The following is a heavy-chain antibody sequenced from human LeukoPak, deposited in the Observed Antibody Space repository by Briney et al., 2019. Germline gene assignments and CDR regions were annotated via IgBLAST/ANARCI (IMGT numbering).Heavy chain of an antibody. CDR3: ARAGYSSSWIYYMDV. D-gene: IGHD6-13*01. CDR2: IIPIFGTA. V-gene: IGHV1-69*06. Sequence: GASVKVSCKASGGTFSSYAISWVRQAPGQGLEWMGGIIPIFGTANYAQKFQGRVTITADKSTSTAYMELSSPRSEDTAVYYCARAGYSSSWIYYMDVWGKGTTVTVSS. J-gene: IGHJ6*03. CDR1: GGTFSSYA.